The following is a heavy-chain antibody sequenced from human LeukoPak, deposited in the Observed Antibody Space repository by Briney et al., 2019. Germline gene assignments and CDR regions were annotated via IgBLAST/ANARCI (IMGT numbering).Heavy chain of an antibody. D-gene: IGHD6-19*01. CDR1: GFTFSSNS. Sequence: PGGSLRPSCAASGFTFSSNSMNWVRQAPGKGLEWVSSISSSSSYIYYADSVKGRFTISRDNAKNSLYLQMSSLRAEDTAVYFCARDRGSGWFDYWGQGTLVTVSS. CDR3: ARDRGSGWFDY. V-gene: IGHV3-21*01. CDR2: ISSSSSYI. J-gene: IGHJ4*02.